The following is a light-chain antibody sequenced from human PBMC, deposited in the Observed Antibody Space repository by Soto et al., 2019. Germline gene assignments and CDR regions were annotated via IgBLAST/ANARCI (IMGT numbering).Light chain of an antibody. V-gene: IGLV1-44*01. CDR1: SSNIGSNT. J-gene: IGLJ2*01. Sequence: QSVRTQPPSASGTPGQRVTISCSGSSSNIGSNTVNWYQQLPGTAPKLLIYSDNQRPSGVPDRFSGSKSGTSASLAISGLQSEDEADYYCASWDDSLNGVFGGGTKVTVL. CDR2: SDN. CDR3: ASWDDSLNGV.